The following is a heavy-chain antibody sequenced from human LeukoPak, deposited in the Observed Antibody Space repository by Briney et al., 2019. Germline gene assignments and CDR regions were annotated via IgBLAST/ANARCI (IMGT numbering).Heavy chain of an antibody. CDR1: GYTFTSYG. CDR2: TSPHNGDT. D-gene: IGHD6-13*01. Sequence: ASVKVSCKASGYTFTSYGISWVRQAPGQGLEWMGWTSPHNGDTNYAQKLQGRVTMTTDTSTSTAYMELRSLRSDDTAVYYCARVRAAAGIYYFDYWGQGTLVTVSS. J-gene: IGHJ4*02. CDR3: ARVRAAAGIYYFDY. V-gene: IGHV1-18*01.